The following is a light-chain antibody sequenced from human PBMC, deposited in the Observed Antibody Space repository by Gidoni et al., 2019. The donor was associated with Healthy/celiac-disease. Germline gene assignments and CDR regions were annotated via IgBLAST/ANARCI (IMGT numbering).Light chain of an antibody. V-gene: IGLV2-14*01. J-gene: IGLJ2*01. CDR3: RSYTSSSTPVV. CDR1: SRDVGGYNY. Sequence: QAALTQPAAVSGAPGQSITISCTGTSRDVGGYNYVSWYQQHPGKAPRLMIYEVRNRPSGVSNRFSGSQSGNTASLTISGLQAEDEADYYCRSYTSSSTPVVFGGGTKLTVL. CDR2: EVR.